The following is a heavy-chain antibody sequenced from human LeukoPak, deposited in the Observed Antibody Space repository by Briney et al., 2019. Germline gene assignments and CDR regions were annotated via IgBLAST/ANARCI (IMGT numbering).Heavy chain of an antibody. CDR3: AGLVGRYSSGLYYYYFDY. CDR2: MYLSGTT. V-gene: IGHV4-4*02. D-gene: IGHD3-22*01. Sequence: SETLSLTCTVSGDSINSLDLWSWVRQPPGKRLEWIGEMYLSGTTHSNPSVKGRVTISIDKSKNQFFLNLSSVTAADTAVYYCAGLVGRYSSGLYYYYFDYWGQGTLVTVSS. J-gene: IGHJ4*02. CDR1: GDSINSLDL.